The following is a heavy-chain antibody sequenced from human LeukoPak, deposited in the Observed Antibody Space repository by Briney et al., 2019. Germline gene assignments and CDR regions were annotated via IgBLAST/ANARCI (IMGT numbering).Heavy chain of an antibody. CDR2: IIASGGST. D-gene: IGHD4-17*01. J-gene: IGHJ4*02. V-gene: IGHV3-23*01. CDR1: GFTFSSYA. Sequence: GGSLRLSCATSGFTFSSYAMSWVRQAPGKGLEWVSGIIASGGSTYYADSVKGRFTISRDNSKNTLFLQMNSLRAEDTAVYYCVRDGRYGDYTLYWGQGTLVTVSS. CDR3: VRDGRYGDYTLY.